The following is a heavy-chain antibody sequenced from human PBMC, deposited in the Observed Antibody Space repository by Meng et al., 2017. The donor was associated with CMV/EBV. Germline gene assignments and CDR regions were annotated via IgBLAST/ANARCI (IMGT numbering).Heavy chain of an antibody. J-gene: IGHJ4*02. D-gene: IGHD6-13*01. Sequence: LRECGPGLVNPSPTLSLTCTVSGGSISSGDYYWSWIRQPTGKGLEWIGYIYYRESTYYNPSLKSRVTISVDTSKNQFSLKLSSVTAADTAVYYCARAQYSSSCDYWGQGTLVTVFS. V-gene: IGHV4-30-4*08. CDR1: GGSISSGDYY. CDR3: ARAQYSSSCDY. CDR2: IYYREST.